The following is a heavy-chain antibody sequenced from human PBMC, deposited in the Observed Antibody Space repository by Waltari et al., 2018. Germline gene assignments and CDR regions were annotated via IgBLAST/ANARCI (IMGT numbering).Heavy chain of an antibody. J-gene: IGHJ5*02. D-gene: IGHD3-22*01. CDR2: VRGYNGDT. Sequence: QVQLVQSGAEGGKPGASVRVSCKASGYTFSNYVIAWVRQAPGQGPEWMGWVRGYNGDTKYAREFEGRLTVTTNTSTNTAHMELRSLRSDDTAVYYCARLYDSSAYYNTYLDPWGQGALVTVSS. CDR3: ARLYDSSAYYNTYLDP. V-gene: IGHV1-18*01. CDR1: GYTFSNYV.